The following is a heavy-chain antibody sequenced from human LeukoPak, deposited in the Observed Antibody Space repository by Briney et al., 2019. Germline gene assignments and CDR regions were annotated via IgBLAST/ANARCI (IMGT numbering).Heavy chain of an antibody. Sequence: PGTSLRLSCAASGFIFSHYALHWVRQAPGKGLEWVAVIWSDGTNRYYGDSVKGRLSISRDDSQKRVFLQMNNLRADDTAVYYCARDAQRGFDYSNSLQYWGQGALVTVSS. V-gene: IGHV3-33*01. D-gene: IGHD4-11*01. CDR3: ARDAQRGFDYSNSLQY. CDR2: IWSDGTNR. J-gene: IGHJ4*02. CDR1: GFIFSHYA.